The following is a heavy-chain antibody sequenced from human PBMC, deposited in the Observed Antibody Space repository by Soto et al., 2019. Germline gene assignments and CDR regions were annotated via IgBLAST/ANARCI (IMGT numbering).Heavy chain of an antibody. J-gene: IGHJ5*02. CDR1: GFTFSSYW. V-gene: IGHV3-7*01. Sequence: EVQLVESGGGLVQPGGSLRLSCAASGFTFSSYWMSWVRQAPGKGLEWVANIKQDGSEKYYVDSVKGRFTISRDNAKNSLYLQMNSLRAEDTAVYYCVRDPTYYYDSSGYLFDPWGQGTLVTVSS. CDR2: IKQDGSEK. D-gene: IGHD3-22*01. CDR3: VRDPTYYYDSSGYLFDP.